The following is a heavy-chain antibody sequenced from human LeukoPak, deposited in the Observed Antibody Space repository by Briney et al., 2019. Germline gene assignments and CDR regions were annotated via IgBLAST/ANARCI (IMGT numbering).Heavy chain of an antibody. D-gene: IGHD3-9*01. CDR1: GYTFTSYA. V-gene: IGHV1-3*01. CDR3: ASSYDILTCYYPPDY. J-gene: IGHJ4*02. CDR2: INAGNGNT. Sequence: ASVKVSCKASGYTFTSYAMHWVRQAAGQRLEWMGWINAGNGNTKYSQKFQGRVTITRDTSASTAYMELSSLRSEDTAVYYCASSYDILTCYYPPDYWGQGTLVTVSS.